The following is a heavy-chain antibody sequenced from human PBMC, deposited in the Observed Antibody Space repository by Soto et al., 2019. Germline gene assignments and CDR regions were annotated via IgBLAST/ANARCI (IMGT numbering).Heavy chain of an antibody. D-gene: IGHD7-27*01. CDR1: GGSVSSVKYF. CDR3: ARAARPVGNLAAFDH. CDR2: IYNNGNT. V-gene: IGHV4-61*01. J-gene: IGHJ4*01. Sequence: SETLSLTCNVSGGSVSSVKYFWSWIRQPPGKGLEWIAYIYNNGNTNYNPSLKSRATISVDTSKTQCSLKLTSVTAADSAVYFCARAARPVGNLAAFDHWGQGVLVTVSS.